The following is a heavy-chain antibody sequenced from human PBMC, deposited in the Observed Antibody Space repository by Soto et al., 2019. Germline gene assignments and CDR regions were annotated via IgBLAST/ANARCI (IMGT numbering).Heavy chain of an antibody. CDR2: IRSKANSYAT. CDR3: TSVAALSRGEY. Sequence: EVQLVESGGGLVQPGGSLKLSCATSGFSFSVSAMHWVRQASGKGLEWVGRIRSKANSYATTYGASVKDRFTISRDESKNTAYLQMNRLKTEDTAVYYCTSVAALSRGEYWGQGTLVTVSS. J-gene: IGHJ4*02. V-gene: IGHV3-73*01. CDR1: GFSFSVSA. D-gene: IGHD6-19*01.